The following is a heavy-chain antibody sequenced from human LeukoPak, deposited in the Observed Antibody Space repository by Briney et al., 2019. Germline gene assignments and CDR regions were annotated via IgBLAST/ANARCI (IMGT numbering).Heavy chain of an antibody. V-gene: IGHV5-10-1*01. Sequence: GESLRISCKGSGYSFTSYWISWVRQMPGKGLEWMGMIDPSDSYTNYSPSFQGHVTTSADKSISTAYLQWSSLKASDTAMYYCARHVEYCSSTSCYRHNAFDIWGQGTMVTVSS. CDR1: GYSFTSYW. CDR2: IDPSDSYT. J-gene: IGHJ3*02. D-gene: IGHD2-2*01. CDR3: ARHVEYCSSTSCYRHNAFDI.